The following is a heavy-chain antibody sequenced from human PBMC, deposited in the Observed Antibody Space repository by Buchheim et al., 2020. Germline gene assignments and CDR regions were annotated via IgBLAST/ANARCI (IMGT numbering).Heavy chain of an antibody. V-gene: IGHV3-74*01. J-gene: IGHJ4*02. CDR1: GFTFSSHW. CDR2: ISGDGSGI. D-gene: IGHD1-26*01. CDR3: GRVTLGATGLDS. Sequence: EVQLVESGGGLVQPGGSLRLSCAASGFTFSSHWMQWVRQGPGEGLVWVSRISGDGSGITYADSVRGRSTISRDNAKSTLYLQMNSLRAEDTAVYYCGRVTLGATGLDSWGQGT.